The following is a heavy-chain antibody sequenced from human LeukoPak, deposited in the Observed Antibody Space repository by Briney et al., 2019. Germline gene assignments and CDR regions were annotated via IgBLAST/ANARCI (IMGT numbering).Heavy chain of an antibody. J-gene: IGHJ6*02. CDR2: INHSGST. CDR3: ARVDTYYYGSGSYYWSPGYYGMDV. V-gene: IGHV4-34*01. CDR1: GGSFSGYY. D-gene: IGHD3-10*01. Sequence: PSETLSLTCAVYGGSFSGYYWSWIRQPPGKGLEWIGEINHSGSTNYNPSLKSRVTISVDTSKDQFSLKLSSVTAADTAVYYCARVDTYYYGSGSYYWSPGYYGMDVWGQGTTVTVSS.